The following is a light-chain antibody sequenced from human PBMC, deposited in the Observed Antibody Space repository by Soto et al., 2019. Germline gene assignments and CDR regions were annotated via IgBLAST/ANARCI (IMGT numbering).Light chain of an antibody. V-gene: IGLV2-14*01. CDR2: EVT. Sequence: QSALTQPASVSGSPGQSITISCTGTSSDIGDYTHVSWYQQHPGRAPRLMIYEVTDRPSGVSARFSGSKSGNTASLTISGVQPEDEADYYCSSYTTTTYVIFGGGTKLTVL. CDR1: SSDIGDYTH. CDR3: SSYTTTTYVI. J-gene: IGLJ2*01.